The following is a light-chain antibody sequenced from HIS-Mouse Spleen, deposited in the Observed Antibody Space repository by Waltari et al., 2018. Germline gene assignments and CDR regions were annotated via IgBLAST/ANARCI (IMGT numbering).Light chain of an antibody. J-gene: IGLJ2*01. V-gene: IGLV2-14*03. Sequence: QSALTQPASVSGSPGQSITISCTGTSSDVGGYNYVSWYQQHPGKAPKLMLYDVSNRPSGVSNRFSGSKSGNTASLTISGLQAEDEADYYCSSYTSSSHVVFGGGTKLTVL. CDR2: DVS. CDR3: SSYTSSSHVV. CDR1: SSDVGGYNY.